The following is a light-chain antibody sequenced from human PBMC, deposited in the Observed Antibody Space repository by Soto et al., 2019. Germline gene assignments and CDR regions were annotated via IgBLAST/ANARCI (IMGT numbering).Light chain of an antibody. CDR1: QSISNY. J-gene: IGKJ4*01. Sequence: DIQMTQSPSSLSASVGDGVTITCRASQSISNYVNWYQQRLGKAPNLLIYAASSLQSGVPSRFSGSGSGRDFTLTISSLHPEDFATYYCQQSYHTLPLTFGGGTKVEI. CDR2: AAS. V-gene: IGKV1-39*01. CDR3: QQSYHTLPLT.